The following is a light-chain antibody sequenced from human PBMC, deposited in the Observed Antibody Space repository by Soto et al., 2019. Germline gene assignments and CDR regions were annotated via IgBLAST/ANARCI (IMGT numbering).Light chain of an antibody. CDR1: SSDVGAYNF. CDR2: EVS. J-gene: IGLJ1*01. Sequence: QSVLTQPASVSGSPGQSITISCTGTSSDVGAYNFVSWYQHHPDKAPKLMISEVSNRPSGGSGRFSGSKSGNTASLTIPALQAEDEADYYCPSLTTTSFVFGTGTKATVL. V-gene: IGLV2-14*01. CDR3: PSLTTTSFV.